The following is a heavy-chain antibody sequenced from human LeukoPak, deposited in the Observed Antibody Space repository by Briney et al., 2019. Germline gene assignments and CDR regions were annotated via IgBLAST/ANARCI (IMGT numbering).Heavy chain of an antibody. V-gene: IGHV1-46*01. CDR2: INPSGGST. CDR3: AREAGTAMAPFDY. CDR1: GYTFTSYY. Sequence: ASVKVSCKASGYTFTSYYIHWVRQAPGQGLEWMGIINPSGGSTSYAQKFQGRVTMTRDTSTSTVYMELSSLRSEDTAVYYCAREAGTAMAPFDYWGQGTLVTVSP. D-gene: IGHD5-18*01. J-gene: IGHJ4*02.